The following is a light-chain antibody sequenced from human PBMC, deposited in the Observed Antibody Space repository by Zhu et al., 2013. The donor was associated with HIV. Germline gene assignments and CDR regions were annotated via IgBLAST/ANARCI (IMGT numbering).Light chain of an antibody. Sequence: EIVLTQSPDTLSLSPGERAIFSCRASRRVISRSVAWYQQKVGQAPRLLIYDAYTRATGTPGRFSGSGSGTDFTLTISRLQPEDFAIYYCQQYEDSPITFGQGTRLEIK. CDR3: QQYEDSPIT. V-gene: IGKV3-20*01. CDR2: DAY. CDR1: RRVISRS. J-gene: IGKJ5*01.